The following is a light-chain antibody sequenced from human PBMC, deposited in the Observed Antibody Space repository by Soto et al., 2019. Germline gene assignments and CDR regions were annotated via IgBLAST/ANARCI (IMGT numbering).Light chain of an antibody. CDR1: QSINTY. J-gene: IGKJ1*01. Sequence: DTQMTQTPSSLSASVGDRVTITCRASQSINTYLNWYQQKPGKAPKFLIHAASSLQSGVPSRFSGSGSGTDFIFTISNLQPEDFATYFCQQSYSTPPTFGQGTKVDI. CDR2: AAS. V-gene: IGKV1-39*01. CDR3: QQSYSTPPT.